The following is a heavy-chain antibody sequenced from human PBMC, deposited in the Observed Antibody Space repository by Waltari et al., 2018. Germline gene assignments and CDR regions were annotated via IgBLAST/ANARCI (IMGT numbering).Heavy chain of an antibody. CDR1: GFNFGDYA. CDR3: TRADGMTDLDY. J-gene: IGHJ4*02. V-gene: IGHV3-49*04. Sequence: EVQLAESGGGLVQPGRSLRLSCTASGFNFGDYAMTWVRQVPGKGLEWVGVIRSKTNGGAPEYAASVKGRFTISRDDSKSVAYLQMNSMRTEETALYYCTRADGMTDLDYWGQGALVTVSS. CDR2: IRSKTNGGAP.